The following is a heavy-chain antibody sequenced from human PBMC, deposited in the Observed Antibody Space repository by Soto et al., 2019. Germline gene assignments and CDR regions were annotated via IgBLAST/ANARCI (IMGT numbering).Heavy chain of an antibody. D-gene: IGHD5-18*01. V-gene: IGHV3-30-3*01. CDR1: GFTFSSYA. Sequence: QVQLVESGGGVVQPGRSLRLSCAASGFTFSSYAMHWVRQAPGKGLEWVAVISYDGSNKYYADSVKGRFTISRDNSKNTLYLQMNSLRAEDTAVYYCARDTAMVKSDYYYYYGMDVWGQGTTVTVSS. CDR2: ISYDGSNK. J-gene: IGHJ6*02. CDR3: ARDTAMVKSDYYYYYGMDV.